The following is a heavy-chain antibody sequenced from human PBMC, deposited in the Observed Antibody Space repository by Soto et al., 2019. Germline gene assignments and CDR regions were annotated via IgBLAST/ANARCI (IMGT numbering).Heavy chain of an antibody. J-gene: IGHJ4*02. Sequence: QVQLQESGPGLVKPSQTLSLTCTVSGGSISSGDYYWSWTRQPPGKGLEWIGYIYHSGSTYYNTSLKCRVTMSVDTSKNQFSLKLNSVTAADTAVYYCARVSCANGFCCVAYWGQGTLVTVSS. CDR2: IYHSGST. V-gene: IGHV4-30-4*01. D-gene: IGHD2-8*01. CDR3: ARVSCANGFCCVAY. CDR1: GGSISSGDYY.